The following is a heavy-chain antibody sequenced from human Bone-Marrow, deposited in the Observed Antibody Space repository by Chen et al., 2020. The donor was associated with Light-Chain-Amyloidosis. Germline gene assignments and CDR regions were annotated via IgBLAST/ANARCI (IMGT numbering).Heavy chain of an antibody. D-gene: IGHD5-12*01. CDR2: IYPDDSDA. J-gene: IGHJ4*02. V-gene: IGHV5-51*01. CDR3: ARRRDGYNFDY. CDR1: GYTFPNYW. Sequence: GYTFPNYWLGWVRQMPGKGLEWMVVIYPDDSDARYSPSFEGQVTIPADKSITTAYLQWRSLKASDTAMYYCARRRDGYNFDYWGQGTLVTVSS.